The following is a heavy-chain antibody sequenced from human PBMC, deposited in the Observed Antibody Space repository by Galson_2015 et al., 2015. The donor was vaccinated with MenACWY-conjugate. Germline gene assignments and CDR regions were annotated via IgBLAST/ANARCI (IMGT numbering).Heavy chain of an antibody. D-gene: IGHD6-19*01. Sequence: SLRLSCAASGFTFSTYAMSWVRRAPGKGLEWVSVISGSGDTTYYADSVKGRFTVSRDNSKNTLYLQMNSLRAEDTALYYCAKAIAVAGPAKYFQHWGQGTLVTVSS. V-gene: IGHV3-23*01. CDR2: ISGSGDTT. CDR3: AKAIAVAGPAKYFQH. CDR1: GFTFSTYA. J-gene: IGHJ1*01.